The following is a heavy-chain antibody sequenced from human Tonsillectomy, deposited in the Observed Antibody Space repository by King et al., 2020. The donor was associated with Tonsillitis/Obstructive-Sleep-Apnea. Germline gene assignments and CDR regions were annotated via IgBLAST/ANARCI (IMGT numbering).Heavy chain of an antibody. CDR3: AKDVSSGITMVRGVIIDY. Sequence: VQLVEAGGGLVQPGGSLRLSCAASGFTFSSYAMSWVRQAPGKGLEWVSAISGSGGSTYYADSVKGRFTISRDNSKNTLYLQMNSLRAEDTAVYYCAKDVSSGITMVRGVIIDYWGQGTLVTVSS. CDR1: GFTFSSYA. J-gene: IGHJ4*02. CDR2: ISGSGGST. D-gene: IGHD3-10*01. V-gene: IGHV3-23*04.